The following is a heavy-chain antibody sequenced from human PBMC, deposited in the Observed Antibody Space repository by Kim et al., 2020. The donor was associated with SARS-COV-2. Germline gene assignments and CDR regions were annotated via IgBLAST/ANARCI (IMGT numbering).Heavy chain of an antibody. J-gene: IGHJ4*02. CDR1: GFTFDDYA. Sequence: GGSLRLSCAASGFTFDDYAMHWVRRAPGKGLEWVSLISGDGGSTYYADSVKGRFTISRDNSKNSLYLQMNSLRTEDTALYYCAFANPPYYWGQGTLVTVSS. CDR3: AFANPPYY. V-gene: IGHV3-43*02. CDR2: ISGDGGST.